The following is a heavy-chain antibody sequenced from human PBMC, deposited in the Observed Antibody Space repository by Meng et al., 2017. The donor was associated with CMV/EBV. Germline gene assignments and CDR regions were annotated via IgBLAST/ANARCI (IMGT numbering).Heavy chain of an antibody. J-gene: IGHJ4*02. CDR1: GFSLSTSGVG. V-gene: IGHV2-5*02. D-gene: IGHD6-13*01. Sequence: QLTLTESGSPLVKPTQNLPLTCPFSGFSLSTSGVGVGWIRQPPGKALEWLALIYWDDDKRYSPSLKSRLTITKDTSKNQVVLTMTNMDPVDTATYYCARIAAAGRFDYWGQGTLVTVSS. CDR2: IYWDDDK. CDR3: ARIAAAGRFDY.